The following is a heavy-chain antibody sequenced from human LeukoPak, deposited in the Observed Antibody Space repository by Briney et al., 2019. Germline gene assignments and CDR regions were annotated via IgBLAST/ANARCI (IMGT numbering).Heavy chain of an antibody. Sequence: SETLSLTYTVSGGSISSSNYYWGWVRQPPGKGLEWIGSIYYSGGTYYNPSLKSRVTISVDTSKNQFSLKLTSVTAADTAVYYCAREGYSYISEGFDYWGQGTLVTVSS. J-gene: IGHJ4*02. D-gene: IGHD5-18*01. CDR1: GGSISSSNYY. CDR3: AREGYSYISEGFDY. V-gene: IGHV4-39*07. CDR2: IYYSGGT.